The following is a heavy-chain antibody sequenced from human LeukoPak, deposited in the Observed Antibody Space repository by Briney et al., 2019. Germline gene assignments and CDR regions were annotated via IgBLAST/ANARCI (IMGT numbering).Heavy chain of an antibody. Sequence: GGSLRLSCTASGFTFSSCAMSWVRQAPGTGLQWVSTITGSGGTSYYADSVKGRFTISRDNSKNTLYLEMNSLRADDTAVYFCAKESTQVIEVYFDSWGQGTLVTVSS. CDR2: ITGSGGTS. V-gene: IGHV3-23*01. J-gene: IGHJ4*02. CDR3: AKESTQVIEVYFDS. D-gene: IGHD2/OR15-2a*01. CDR1: GFTFSSCA.